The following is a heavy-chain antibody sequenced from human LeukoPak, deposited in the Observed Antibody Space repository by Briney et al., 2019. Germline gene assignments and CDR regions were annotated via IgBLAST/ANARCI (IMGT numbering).Heavy chain of an antibody. D-gene: IGHD3-22*01. CDR2: IYGDGSFT. CDR1: GFTFSNFW. Sequence: GGSLRLSCAASGFTFSNFWKHWVRQAPGKGLVWVALIYGDGSFTRYADSVKGRFTISRDNAKNTVYLQMNSLRVEDTAVYYCARVYETNGYLYWGQGSLVTVSS. V-gene: IGHV3-74*01. J-gene: IGHJ4*02. CDR3: ARVYETNGYLY.